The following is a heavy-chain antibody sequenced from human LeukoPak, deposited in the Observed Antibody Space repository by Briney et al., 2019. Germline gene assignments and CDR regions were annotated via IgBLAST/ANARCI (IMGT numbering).Heavy chain of an antibody. Sequence: SETLSLTCTVSGGSISSYYWTWIRQPAGKGLEWIGRIHTSGSTNYNPSLKSRVTMSVDSSKNQFSLRLSSVTAADTAVYYCARTYYYDSSGYLGGGAFDIWGQGTMVTVSS. J-gene: IGHJ3*02. V-gene: IGHV4-4*07. CDR1: GGSISSYY. CDR2: IHTSGST. D-gene: IGHD3-22*01. CDR3: ARTYYYDSSGYLGGGAFDI.